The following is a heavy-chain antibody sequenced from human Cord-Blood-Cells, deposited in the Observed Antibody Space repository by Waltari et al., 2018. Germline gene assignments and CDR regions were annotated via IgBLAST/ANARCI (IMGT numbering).Heavy chain of an antibody. CDR1: GFTFGSDS. V-gene: IGHV3-21*01. J-gene: IGHJ4*02. Sequence: EVQLVESGGGLVKPGGSLRLSGAASGFTFGSDSRNWVRQAPGKGLEWVSSISSSSSYIYYADSVKGRFTISRDNAKNSLYLQMNSLRAEDTAVYYCARGVVVVPAATYFDYWGQGTLVTVSS. D-gene: IGHD2-2*01. CDR3: ARGVVVVPAATYFDY. CDR2: ISSSSSYI.